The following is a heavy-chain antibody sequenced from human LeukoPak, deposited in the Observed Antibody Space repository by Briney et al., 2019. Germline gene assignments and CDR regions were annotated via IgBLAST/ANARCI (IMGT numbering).Heavy chain of an antibody. V-gene: IGHV4-39*01. CDR3: ARRRDDHRRRAYYYGSGSYLYDY. CDR1: GGSISSSSYY. CDR2: IYYSGST. Sequence: SETLSLTCTVSGGSISSSSYYWGWIRQPPGKGLEWIGSIYYSGSTYYNPSLKSRVTISVDTSKNQFSLKLSSVTAADTAVYYCARRRDDHRRRAYYYGSGSYLYDYWGQGTLVTVSS. D-gene: IGHD3-10*01. J-gene: IGHJ4*02.